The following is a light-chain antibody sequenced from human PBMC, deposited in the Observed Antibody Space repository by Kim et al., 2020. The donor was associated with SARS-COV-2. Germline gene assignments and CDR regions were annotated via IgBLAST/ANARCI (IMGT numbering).Light chain of an antibody. J-gene: IGLJ1*01. CDR3: QAWDSSTYV. V-gene: IGLV3-1*01. Sequence: SYELTQSPSVSVSPGQTASITCSGDKLGDTYACWYQQKPGQSPVLVIYQDNKRPPGILERFSGSNSGNTATLTISGTQAMDEADYYCQAWDSSTYVFGTGTKVTVL. CDR2: QDN. CDR1: KLGDTY.